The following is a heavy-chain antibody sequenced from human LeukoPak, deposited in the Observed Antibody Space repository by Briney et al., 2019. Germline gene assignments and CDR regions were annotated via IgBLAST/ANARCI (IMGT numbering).Heavy chain of an antibody. Sequence: GGPLRLSCAASGFTFSSYGMYWVRQAPGKGLEGVAFIRYDVSNKYYADSVKGRFTISRDNSKNTLYLQMKSLRAEDTAVYYCARALLWSGERAIDYWGQGTLVTVSS. J-gene: IGHJ4*02. CDR2: IRYDVSNK. D-gene: IGHD3-10*01. CDR3: ARALLWSGERAIDY. V-gene: IGHV3-30*02. CDR1: GFTFSSYG.